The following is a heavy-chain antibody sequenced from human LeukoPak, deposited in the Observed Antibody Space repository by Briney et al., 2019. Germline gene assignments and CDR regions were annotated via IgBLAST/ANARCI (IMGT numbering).Heavy chain of an antibody. D-gene: IGHD3-9*01. Sequence: GAPVKVSCKASGGTFNSYTISWVRQAPGQGLEWMGGIIPIFGTANHAQKFQGRVTITADESTSTAYMELSSLRSEDTAAYYCARSPPQNFDILTGYFADWGQGTLVTVSS. V-gene: IGHV1-69*13. CDR3: ARSPPQNFDILTGYFAD. CDR1: GGTFNSYT. CDR2: IIPIFGTA. J-gene: IGHJ4*02.